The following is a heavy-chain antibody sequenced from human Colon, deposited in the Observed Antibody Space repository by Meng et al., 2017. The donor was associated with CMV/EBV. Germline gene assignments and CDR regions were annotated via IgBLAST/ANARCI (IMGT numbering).Heavy chain of an antibody. CDR2: INPKSGGK. J-gene: IGHJ4*02. CDR1: GYTFTAYY. CDR3: ARGRIGVTGPSPGPDY. Sequence: ASVTVSCKTSGYTFTAYYIHWVRQAPGQGLEWMGWINPKSGGKNFAQKFQGRVAMTTDTSISTAYLEVTSLTSDDTAVYYCARGRIGVTGPSPGPDYWGQGALVTVSS. V-gene: IGHV1-2*02. D-gene: IGHD6-19*01.